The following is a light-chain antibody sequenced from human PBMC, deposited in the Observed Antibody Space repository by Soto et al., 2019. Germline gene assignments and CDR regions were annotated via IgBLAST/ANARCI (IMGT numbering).Light chain of an antibody. CDR1: QSVLFVSNTKNF. CDR2: WGS. V-gene: IGKV4-1*01. Sequence: VLTQSPDSLAVSLGGRATIHCRSTQSVLFVSNTKNFLAWYQQNPGQRPKLFLNWGSTRESGVPDRFIGGGSGTEFTLSISSLHAEDVEVYYCQQCFHAPTFGQGTKVDIK. CDR3: QQCFHAPT. J-gene: IGKJ1*01.